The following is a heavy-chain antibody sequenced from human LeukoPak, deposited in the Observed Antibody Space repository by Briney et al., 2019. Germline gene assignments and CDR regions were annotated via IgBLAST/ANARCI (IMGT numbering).Heavy chain of an antibody. CDR1: GFTFSNYA. J-gene: IGHJ4*02. D-gene: IGHD2-21*02. CDR2: ITNNGGST. CDR3: ARDRGAYCGGDCFNYYFDY. Sequence: PGGSLRLSCVASGFTFSNYAMHWVRQAPGKGLEYVSAITNNGGSTYYANSVKGRFTISRDNSKNTLYLQMGSLRAEDMAVYYCARDRGAYCGGDCFNYYFDYWGQGTLVTVSS. V-gene: IGHV3-64*01.